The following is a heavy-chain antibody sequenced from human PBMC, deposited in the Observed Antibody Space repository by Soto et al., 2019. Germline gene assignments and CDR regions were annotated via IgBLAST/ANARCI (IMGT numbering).Heavy chain of an antibody. V-gene: IGHV1-18*01. J-gene: IGHJ4*02. CDR3: ARDLLWFGESNVGDY. CDR2: ISAYNGNT. Sequence: ASVKVSCKASGYTFSSYDISWVRQAPGQGLEWMGWISAYNGNTNYAQKLQGRVTMTTDTSTSTAYMELRSLRSDDTAVYYCARDLLWFGESNVGDYWGQGTLVTVSS. D-gene: IGHD3-10*01. CDR1: GYTFSSYD.